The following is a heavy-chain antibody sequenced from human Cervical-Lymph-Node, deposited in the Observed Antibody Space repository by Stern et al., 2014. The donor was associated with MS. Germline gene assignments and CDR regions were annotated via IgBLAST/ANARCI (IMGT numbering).Heavy chain of an antibody. Sequence: VQLVESGAEVKKPGASVEVSCKASGYIFTSYYTHWVRQAPGQGPEWIGTINPSGTSTTFAQKFQGRVTMTRDTSTSTVYMELSSLRSEDTAVYYCALRSKPAAAFHYYYGMDVWGQGTTVTVSS. V-gene: IGHV1-46*03. CDR3: ALRSKPAAAFHYYYGMDV. D-gene: IGHD6-13*01. CDR2: INPSGTST. CDR1: GYIFTSYY. J-gene: IGHJ6*02.